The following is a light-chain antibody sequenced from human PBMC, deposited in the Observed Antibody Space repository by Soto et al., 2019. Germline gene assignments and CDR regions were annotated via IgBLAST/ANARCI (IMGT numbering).Light chain of an antibody. J-gene: IGKJ1*01. CDR1: QSISSSY. CDR2: GAS. Sequence: IVLTQSPGTLSLSPGERATLSCTSSQSISSSYLAWYQQKPGQAPRLLIYGASSRATGIPDRFSGGGSGTDFTLTISSLQPEDFAVYYCQQYVTSLTTFGQGTKVDIK. V-gene: IGKV3-20*01. CDR3: QQYVTSLTT.